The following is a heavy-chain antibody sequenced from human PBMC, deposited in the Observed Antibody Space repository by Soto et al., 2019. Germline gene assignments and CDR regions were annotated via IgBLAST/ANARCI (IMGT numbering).Heavy chain of an antibody. Sequence: ASVKVSCKALGYNYMPYGVNWVRQAPGQGLEWMGWISPWKGNTNYAQSFQGRVTMTTDTSTSTAYMELRSLTSDDTAVYYCARDLDPSVRYYNDYWGPGTLVTVSS. CDR3: ARDLDPSVRYYNDY. J-gene: IGHJ4*02. D-gene: IGHD1-1*01. V-gene: IGHV1-18*04. CDR1: GYNYMPYG. CDR2: ISPWKGNT.